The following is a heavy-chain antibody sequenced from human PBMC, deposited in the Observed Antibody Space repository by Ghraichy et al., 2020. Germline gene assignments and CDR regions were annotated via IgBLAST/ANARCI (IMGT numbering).Heavy chain of an antibody. Sequence: GGSLRLSCAASGFTFSSYAINWVRQAPGKGLEWVSGISVSGGTPYYAGSVKGRFTISGANSKNTRYWQMNSLRADDTAVFYCAKGGYSLYYFDYGGQGTLVTVSS. CDR3: AKGGYSLYYFDY. CDR1: GFTFSSYA. V-gene: IGHV3-23*01. D-gene: IGHD4-23*01. CDR2: ISVSGGTP. J-gene: IGHJ4*02.